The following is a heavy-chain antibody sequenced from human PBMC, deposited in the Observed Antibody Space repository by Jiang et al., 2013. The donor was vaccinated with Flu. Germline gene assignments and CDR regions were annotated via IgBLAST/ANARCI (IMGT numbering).Heavy chain of an antibody. J-gene: IGHJ4*02. CDR1: GASISSDDYY. V-gene: IGHV4-39*01. Sequence: GSGLVKPSETLSLTCTVSGASISSDDYYWGWIRQPPGKGLQWIGSVYYSGSTYYNPSLESRIAISVDRSRNQFSLKLTSVTAADTAVYYCARLDTFSTTYHAGYFDFWGQGSLVTVSS. D-gene: IGHD3/OR15-3a*01. CDR2: VYYSGST. CDR3: ARLDTFSTTYHAGYFDF.